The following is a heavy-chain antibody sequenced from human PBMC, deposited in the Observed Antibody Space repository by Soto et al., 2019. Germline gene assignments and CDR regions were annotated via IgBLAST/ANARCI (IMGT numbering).Heavy chain of an antibody. CDR3: TRGRQYYQYAMDV. CDR1: GYTFTDYF. V-gene: IGHV1-46*03. J-gene: IGHJ6*02. Sequence: QVQVVQSGAEVKKPGASVRISCKASGYTFTDYFIHWVRQAPGQGLEWMGRINPSGGSTTKAQKFQGRIPMTGDTSTSTAYMELSSLRSDDTAVYYCTRGRQYYQYAMDVWGQGTTVTVSS. CDR2: INPSGGST.